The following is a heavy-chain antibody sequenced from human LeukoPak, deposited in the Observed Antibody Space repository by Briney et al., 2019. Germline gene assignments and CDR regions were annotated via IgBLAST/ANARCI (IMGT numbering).Heavy chain of an antibody. Sequence: KPSETLSLTCTVSGGSISSYYWSWIRPPPGKGLEWIGYIYYSGSTNYNPSLKSRVTISVDTSKNQFSLKLSSVTAADTAVYYCARSLHTPNYCSGGSCLAFDYWGQGTLVTVSS. CDR2: IYYSGST. V-gene: IGHV4-59*01. CDR1: GGSISSYY. D-gene: IGHD2-15*01. J-gene: IGHJ4*02. CDR3: ARSLHTPNYCSGGSCLAFDY.